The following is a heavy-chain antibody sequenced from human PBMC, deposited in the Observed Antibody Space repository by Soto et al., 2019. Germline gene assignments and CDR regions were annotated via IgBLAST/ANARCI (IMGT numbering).Heavy chain of an antibody. V-gene: IGHV3-30*18. D-gene: IGHD6-19*01. CDR3: AKDWRKGYSSGWDDAFDI. J-gene: IGHJ3*02. Sequence: SLRLSCAASGFTFSSYGMHWVRQAPGKGLEWVAVISYDGSNKYYADSVKGRFTISRDNSKNTLYLQMNSLRAEDTAVYYCAKDWRKGYSSGWDDAFDIWGQGTMVTVS. CDR2: ISYDGSNK. CDR1: GFTFSSYG.